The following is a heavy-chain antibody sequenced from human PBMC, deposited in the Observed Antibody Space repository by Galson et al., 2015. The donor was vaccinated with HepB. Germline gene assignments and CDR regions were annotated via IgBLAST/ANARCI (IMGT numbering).Heavy chain of an antibody. D-gene: IGHD6-13*01. J-gene: IGHJ4*02. CDR1: GFTFSDYY. Sequence: SLRLSCAASGFTFSDYYMSWIRQAPGKGLEWVSYISSSTNYINYADSVKGRFTISRDNAKNSLYLQMNSLRAEDTAVYYCVREDRGGAGTIDSWGQGILVTVSS. CDR3: VREDRGGAGTIDS. CDR2: ISSSTNYI. V-gene: IGHV3-11*06.